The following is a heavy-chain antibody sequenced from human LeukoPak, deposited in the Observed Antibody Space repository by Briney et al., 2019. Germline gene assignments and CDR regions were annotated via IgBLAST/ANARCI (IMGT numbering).Heavy chain of an antibody. D-gene: IGHD2-8*01. Sequence: ASVKVSCKASGGTFSSYAISWVRQAPGQGLEWMGGIIPIFGTANYAQKFQGRVTITADKSTSTAYMELSSLRSEDTAVYYCARVRCTNGVCYLDYWGQGTLVTVSS. CDR1: GGTFSSYA. CDR2: IIPIFGTA. CDR3: ARVRCTNGVCYLDY. V-gene: IGHV1-69*06. J-gene: IGHJ4*02.